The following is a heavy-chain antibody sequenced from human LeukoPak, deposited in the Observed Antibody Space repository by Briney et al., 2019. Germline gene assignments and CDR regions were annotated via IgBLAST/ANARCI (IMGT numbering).Heavy chain of an antibody. D-gene: IGHD3-3*01. CDR2: IYYSGST. CDR3: ARVTSYDFWSGYFDY. CDR1: GGSISSYY. V-gene: IGHV4-59*01. J-gene: IGHJ4*02. Sequence: PSETLSLTCTVSGGSISSYYWSWIRQPPGKGLEWIGYIYYSGSTNYNPSPKSRVTISVDTSKNQFSLKLSSVTAADTAVYYCARVTSYDFWSGYFDYWGQGTLVTVSS.